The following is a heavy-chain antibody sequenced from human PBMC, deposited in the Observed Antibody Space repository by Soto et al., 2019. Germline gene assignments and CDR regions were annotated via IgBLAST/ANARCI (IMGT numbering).Heavy chain of an antibody. J-gene: IGHJ6*02. D-gene: IGHD2-8*01. CDR2: ISGSADST. Sequence: EVQLLESGGGFIHPGGSLRLSCAASGFSFSSFAMNWVRRAPGKGLEWVSIISGSADSTFYADSVKGRFTISRDNSKSPLYLQINSLRAEDTAVYYCAKTRGAMIYAISVYGMDVWGQGTTVTVSS. CDR1: GFSFSSFA. V-gene: IGHV3-23*01. CDR3: AKTRGAMIYAISVYGMDV.